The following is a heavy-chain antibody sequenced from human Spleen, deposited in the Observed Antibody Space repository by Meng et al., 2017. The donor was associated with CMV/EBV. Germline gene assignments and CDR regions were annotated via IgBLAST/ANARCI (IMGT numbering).Heavy chain of an antibody. CDR1: GYTLRGFS. J-gene: IGHJ6*02. V-gene: IGHV1-24*01. Sequence: ASVKVSCKVFGYTLRGFSIHWVRQAPGKGLEWMGAFDPPDGKGVYAQKFQGRLTMTGDRSTGTTYMELSSLRSEDTAIYYCAKGLGTGYDYYGMDVWGQGTTVTVSS. CDR3: AKGLGTGYDYYGMDV. D-gene: IGHD3-9*01. CDR2: FDPPDGKG.